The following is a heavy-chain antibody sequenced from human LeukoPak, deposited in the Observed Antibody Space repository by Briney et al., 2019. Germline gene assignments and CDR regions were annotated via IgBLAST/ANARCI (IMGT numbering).Heavy chain of an antibody. CDR2: ISGSGGST. V-gene: IGHV3-23*01. J-gene: IGHJ4*02. D-gene: IGHD3-22*01. Sequence: GGSLRLSCAASGFTFSSYGMSWVRQAPGKGLEWVSAISGSGGSTYYADSVKGRFTISRDNSKNTLYLQMNSLRAEDTAVYYCAGVIDYYDSSGYYAYWGQGTLVTVSS. CDR1: GFTFSSYG. CDR3: AGVIDYYDSSGYYAY.